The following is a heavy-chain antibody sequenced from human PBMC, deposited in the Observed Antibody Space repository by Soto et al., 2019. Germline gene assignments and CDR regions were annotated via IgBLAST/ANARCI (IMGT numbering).Heavy chain of an antibody. CDR1: GSHFSTYS. Sequence: ASVIVSWPASGSHFSTYSVALVLQAQGAVLDGGTGISASGSSTFYAYSVKGRFTISRDNFKNTLDLHMNSLRAEDTAIYYCAKDWGGATALLPLSYHGFDYRGQGALVTVCS. J-gene: IGHJ4*02. CDR2: ISASGSST. D-gene: IGHD3-16*02. V-gene: IGHV3-23*01. CDR3: AKDWGGATALLPLSYHGFDY.